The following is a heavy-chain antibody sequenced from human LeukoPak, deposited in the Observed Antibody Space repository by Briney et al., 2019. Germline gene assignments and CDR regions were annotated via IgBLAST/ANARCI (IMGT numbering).Heavy chain of an antibody. CDR3: ARALGTYDSSGYYPDY. V-gene: IGHV1-18*01. CDR1: GYTFTSYG. D-gene: IGHD3-22*01. CDR2: ISAYNGYT. Sequence: ASVKVSCKASGYTFTSYGISWVRQAPGQGLEWMGWISAYNGYTNYAQKLQGRVTMTTDTSTSTAYMELRSLRSDDTAVYYCARALGTYDSSGYYPDYWGQGTLVTVSS. J-gene: IGHJ4*02.